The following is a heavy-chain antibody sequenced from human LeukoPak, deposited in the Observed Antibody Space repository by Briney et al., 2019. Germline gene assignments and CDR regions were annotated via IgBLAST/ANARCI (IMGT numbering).Heavy chain of an antibody. V-gene: IGHV3-48*03. CDR2: ISSSGSTI. Sequence: GGSLRLSCAASGFTFSSYEMNWVRQAPGKGLEWVSYISSSGSTIYYPDSVKGRFTISRDNAKNSLYLQMNSLRAEDTAVYYCAERGITMIGGVWGKGTPVTISS. D-gene: IGHD3-10*02. CDR1: GFTFSSYE. J-gene: IGHJ6*04. CDR3: AERGITMIGGV.